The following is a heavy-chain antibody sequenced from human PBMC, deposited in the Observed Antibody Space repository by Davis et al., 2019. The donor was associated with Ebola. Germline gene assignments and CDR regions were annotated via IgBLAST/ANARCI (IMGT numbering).Heavy chain of an antibody. V-gene: IGHV1-46*01. J-gene: IGHJ6*02. D-gene: IGHD6-19*01. CDR1: GYTFTSYY. CDR3: AICSSGWYVDYYYYGMDV. CDR2: INPSGGST. Sequence: AASVKVSCKASGYTFTSYYMHWVRQAPGQGLEWMGIINPSGGSTSYAQKFQGRVTMTRDTSTSTVYMELSSLRSEDTAVYYCAICSSGWYVDYYYYGMDVWGQGTTVTVSS.